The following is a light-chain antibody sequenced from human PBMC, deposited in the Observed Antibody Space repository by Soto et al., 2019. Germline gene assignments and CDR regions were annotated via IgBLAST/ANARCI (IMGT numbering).Light chain of an antibody. Sequence: EIGRTQSPATLSVSPGERATLSCRASQSISNYLAWYQQKPGQAPRLLLYGASTRATDVPARFSGSGYATEFTRIITGLQSEDFASYYCHQYNNAPRSTFGEATKGEIK. CDR2: GAS. CDR1: QSISNY. V-gene: IGKV3-15*01. CDR3: HQYNNAPRST. J-gene: IGKJ4*02.